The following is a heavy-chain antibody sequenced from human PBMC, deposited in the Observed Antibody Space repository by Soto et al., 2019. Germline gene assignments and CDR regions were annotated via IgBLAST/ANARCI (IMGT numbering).Heavy chain of an antibody. CDR2: IYWDDDK. CDR1: GFSLSTSGVG. Sequence: QITLKESGPTLVKPTQTLTLTCTFSGFSLSTSGVGVGWIRQPPGKALEWLALIYWDDDKRYSPSLKSRLTITQDTSKNQVVLTRTNMDPVDTATYYCAHRRAVAQNYYGMDVWYQGTTVTVSS. D-gene: IGHD2-15*01. J-gene: IGHJ6*02. CDR3: AHRRAVAQNYYGMDV. V-gene: IGHV2-5*02.